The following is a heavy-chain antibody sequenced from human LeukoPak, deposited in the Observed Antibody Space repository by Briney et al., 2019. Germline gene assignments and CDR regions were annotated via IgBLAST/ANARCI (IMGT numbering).Heavy chain of an antibody. J-gene: IGHJ3*02. CDR1: GGSVSRGSYY. CDR2: IYYSGST. CDR3: ASASIAVAGQDALDI. V-gene: IGHV4-61*01. D-gene: IGHD6-19*01. Sequence: SETLSLTCTVSGGSVSRGSYYWGWIRQPPGKGLEGIGYIYYSGSTNYNPSLKSRVTISVDTSKNQFSLKLSSVTAADTAAYYCASASIAVAGQDALDIWGQGTMVTVSS.